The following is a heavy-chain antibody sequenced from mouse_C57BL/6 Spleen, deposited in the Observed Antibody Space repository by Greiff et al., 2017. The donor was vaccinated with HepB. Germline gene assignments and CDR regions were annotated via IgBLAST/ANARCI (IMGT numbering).Heavy chain of an antibody. V-gene: IGHV1-82*01. CDR2: IYPGDGDT. J-gene: IGHJ3*01. CDR3: APNWDVRFAY. Sequence: QVQLQQSGPELVKPGASVKISCKASGYAFSSSWMNWVKQRPGKGLEWIGRIYPGDGDTNYNGKFKGKATLTADKSSSTAYMQLSSLTSEDSAVYFCAPNWDVRFAYWGQGTLVTVSA. D-gene: IGHD4-1*01. CDR1: GYAFSSSW.